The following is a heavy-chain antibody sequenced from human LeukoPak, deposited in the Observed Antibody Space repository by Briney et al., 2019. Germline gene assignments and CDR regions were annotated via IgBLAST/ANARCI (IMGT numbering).Heavy chain of an antibody. CDR3: ARGRIAVAGTYIPSNWGPQLYYMGV. V-gene: IGHV3-7*01. CDR1: GFTFSSYW. CDR2: IKQDGSEK. D-gene: IGHD6-19*01. J-gene: IGHJ6*03. Sequence: GGSLRLSCAASGFTFSSYWMSWVRQAPGKGLEWVANIKQDGSEKYYVDSVKGRFTISRDNAKNSLSLQMNSLRAEDTAVYYCARGRIAVAGTYIPSNWGPQLYYMGVWGKGTTVTVSS.